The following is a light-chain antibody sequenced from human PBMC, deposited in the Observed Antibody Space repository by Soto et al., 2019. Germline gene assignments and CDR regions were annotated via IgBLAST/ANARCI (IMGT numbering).Light chain of an antibody. J-gene: IGKJ4*01. CDR1: QAVPNN. CDR3: QQVKTYPRT. V-gene: IGKV1-9*01. Sequence: DIHLTQSPSFLSASVGDRVTITCRPSQAVPNNMAWYQQKPRKPPKLLIYEESTLHSGVPSRFSGRKSGTQFTLTIDSLQTDDFATYYCQQVKTYPRTFGGGTKVEIK. CDR2: EES.